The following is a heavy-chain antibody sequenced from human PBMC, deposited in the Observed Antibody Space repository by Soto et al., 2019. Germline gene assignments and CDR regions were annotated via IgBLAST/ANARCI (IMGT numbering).Heavy chain of an antibody. CDR2: ISSSGSTI. D-gene: IGHD6-19*01. Sequence: QTGGSLRLSCAASGFTFSSYEMNWVRQAPGKGLEWVSYISSSGSTIYYADSVKGRFTISRDNAKNSLYLQMNSLRAEDTAVYYCARVVAVAGDYWGQGTLVTVSS. CDR1: GFTFSSYE. CDR3: ARVVAVAGDY. V-gene: IGHV3-48*03. J-gene: IGHJ4*02.